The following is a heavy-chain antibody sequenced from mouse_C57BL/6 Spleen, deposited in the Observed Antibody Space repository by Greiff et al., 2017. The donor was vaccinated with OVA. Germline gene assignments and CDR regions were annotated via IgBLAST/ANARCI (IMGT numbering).Heavy chain of an antibody. V-gene: IGHV1-22*01. CDR2: INPNNGGT. CDR1: GYTFNDYN. D-gene: IGHD2-4*01. CDR3: ARVGVYYDSD. Sequence: VQLKASGPELVKPGASVKMSCKASGYTFNDYNMHWLKQSHGKSLEWIGSINPNNGGTSYNQKFKGKATLTVNKSSSTAYMELRSLTSEDSAVYYCARVGVYYDSDWGQGTTLTVSS. J-gene: IGHJ2*01.